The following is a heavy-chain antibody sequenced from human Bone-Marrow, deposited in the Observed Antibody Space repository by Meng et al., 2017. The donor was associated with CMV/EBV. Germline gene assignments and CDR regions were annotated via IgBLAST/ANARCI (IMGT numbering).Heavy chain of an antibody. Sequence: GESLKISCAASGFTFSSYSMNWVRQAPGKGLEWVSSISSSSSYIYYADSVKGRFTISRDNAKNSLYLQMNSLRAEDTAVYYCAKSMAERGDYWGQGTLVTVSS. CDR3: AKSMAERGDY. CDR2: ISSSSSYI. V-gene: IGHV3-21*01. CDR1: GFTFSSYS. D-gene: IGHD2/OR15-2a*01. J-gene: IGHJ4*02.